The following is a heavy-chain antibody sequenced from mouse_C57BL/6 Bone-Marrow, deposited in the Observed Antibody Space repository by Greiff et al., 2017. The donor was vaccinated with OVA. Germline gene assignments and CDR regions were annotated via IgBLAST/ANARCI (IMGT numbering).Heavy chain of an antibody. CDR1: GYTFTSYW. J-gene: IGHJ2*01. V-gene: IGHV1-59*01. Sequence: VQLQQPGAELVRPGTSVKLSCKASGYTFTSYWMHWVKQRPGQGLEWIGVIDPSDSYTNYNQKFKGKATLTVDTSSSTAYMQLSSLTSEDSAVYYCARGNPHGGQGTTLTVSS. CDR3: ARGNPH. CDR2: IDPSDSYT.